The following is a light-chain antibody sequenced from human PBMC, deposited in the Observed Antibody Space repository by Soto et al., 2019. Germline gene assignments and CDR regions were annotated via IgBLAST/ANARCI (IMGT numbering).Light chain of an antibody. Sequence: DIVITQSPDYLAVSLGERATINCKSSQSVLHSSNSKNYLAWYQQKPGQPPKLLIYLSSTRELGVPGRFSGSESGTDFTLTIRSLQAEDVAVYYCQQYYSSPFTFGPGTRGDI. CDR2: LSS. CDR3: QQYYSSPFT. J-gene: IGKJ3*01. CDR1: QSVLHSSNSKNY. V-gene: IGKV4-1*01.